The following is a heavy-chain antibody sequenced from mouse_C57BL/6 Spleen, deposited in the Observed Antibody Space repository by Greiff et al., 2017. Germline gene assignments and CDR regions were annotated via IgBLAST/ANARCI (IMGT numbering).Heavy chain of an antibody. D-gene: IGHD2-3*01. CDR1: GFNIKDVY. J-gene: IGHJ2*01. CDR2: IDPENGDT. CDR3: TTPDAYFDY. Sequence: EVQLQQSGAELVRPGVSVKLSCTASGFNIKDVYMHWVKQRPEQGLEWIGWIDPENGDTEYASKFQGKATITADTSSNTAYLQLSSLTSEETAVYYCTTPDAYFDYWGQGTTVTVSS. V-gene: IGHV14-4*01.